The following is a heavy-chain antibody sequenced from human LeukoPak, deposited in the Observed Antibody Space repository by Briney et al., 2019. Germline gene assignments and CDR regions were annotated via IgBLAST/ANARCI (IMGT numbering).Heavy chain of an antibody. CDR1: GFTFDDYA. D-gene: IGHD3-22*01. CDR2: ISGDGGST. Sequence: GGSLRLSCAASGFTFDDYAMRWVRQAPGKGLEWVSLISGDGGSTYYADSVKGRFTISRDNTKNSLYLQMNSLRTEDTALYYYAKDITGRVLAYYYDSSVYYFCWGQGTLVTVSS. V-gene: IGHV3-43*02. J-gene: IGHJ4*02. CDR3: AKDITGRVLAYYYDSSVYYFC.